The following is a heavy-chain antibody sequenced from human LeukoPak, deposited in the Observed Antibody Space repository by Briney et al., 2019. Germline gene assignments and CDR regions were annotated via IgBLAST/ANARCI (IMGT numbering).Heavy chain of an antibody. D-gene: IGHD3-10*01. CDR2: ISGSGDST. J-gene: IGHJ4*02. CDR1: GFTFSSYA. V-gene: IGHV3-23*01. CDR3: ARDPVRRDSY. Sequence: PGGSLRLSCAASGFTFSSYAMSWVRQAPGKGLEWVSAISGSGDSTYYGDSVKGRFTISRDNSKNTLYLQMNSLRAEDTAVYYCARDPVRRDSYWGQGTLVTVSS.